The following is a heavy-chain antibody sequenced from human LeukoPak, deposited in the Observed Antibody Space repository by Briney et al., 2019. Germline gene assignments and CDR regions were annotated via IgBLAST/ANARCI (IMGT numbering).Heavy chain of an antibody. CDR3: ASLFCSSTSCSYNWFDP. V-gene: IGHV1-8*01. CDR1: GYTFTSYV. Sequence: ASVKVSCKASGYTFTSYVINWVRQATGQGLEWMGWMNPNSGNTGYAHRFQGRVTMTRNTSISTAYMELSSLRSEDTAVYYCASLFCSSTSCSYNWFDPRGQGTLVTVSS. CDR2: MNPNSGNT. J-gene: IGHJ5*02. D-gene: IGHD2-2*01.